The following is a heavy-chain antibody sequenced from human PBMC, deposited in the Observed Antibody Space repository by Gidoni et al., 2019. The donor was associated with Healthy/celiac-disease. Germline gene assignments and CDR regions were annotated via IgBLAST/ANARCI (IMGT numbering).Heavy chain of an antibody. CDR3: ARLSLSPVYDYIWGSYPHYGMDV. CDR2: IYYSGST. CDR1: AGSISSSSYY. Sequence: QLQLQESGPGLVKPSETLSLTCTVSAGSISSSSYYWGWICQPPGKGLEWIGSIYYSGSTYYNPSLKSRVTISVDTSKNQFSLKLSSVTAADTAVYYCARLSLSPVYDYIWGSYPHYGMDVWGQGTTVTVSS. D-gene: IGHD3-16*02. J-gene: IGHJ6*02. V-gene: IGHV4-39*01.